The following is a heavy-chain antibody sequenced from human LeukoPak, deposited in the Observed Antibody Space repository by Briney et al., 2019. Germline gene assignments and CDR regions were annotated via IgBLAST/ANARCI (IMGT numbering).Heavy chain of an antibody. CDR2: IYYSGST. Sequence: SETLSLTCTVSGGSISSYYWNWIRQPPGKGLEWIGYIYYSGSTNYNPSLKSRVTISVDTSKNQFSLKLSSVTAADTAVYYCARGKWEPYTPLDYWGQGTLVTVSS. V-gene: IGHV4-59*01. CDR3: ARGKWEPYTPLDY. CDR1: GGSISSYY. J-gene: IGHJ4*02. D-gene: IGHD1-26*01.